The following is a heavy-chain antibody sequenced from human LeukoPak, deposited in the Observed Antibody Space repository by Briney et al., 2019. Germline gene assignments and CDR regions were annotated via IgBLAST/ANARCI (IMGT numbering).Heavy chain of an antibody. D-gene: IGHD2-2*02. V-gene: IGHV3-49*04. CDR2: IRSKAYGGTT. Sequence: RAGGSLRLSCTASGFTFGDYAMSWVRQAPGKGLEWVGFIRSKAYGGTTEYAASVKGRFTISRDDSKSIAYLQMNSLKTEDTAVYYCTRESGSWLAPKERPVSKVVPAAIGDYYYYYGMDVWGQGTTVTVSS. CDR1: GFTFGDYA. CDR3: TRESGSWLAPKERPVSKVVPAAIGDYYYYYGMDV. J-gene: IGHJ6*02.